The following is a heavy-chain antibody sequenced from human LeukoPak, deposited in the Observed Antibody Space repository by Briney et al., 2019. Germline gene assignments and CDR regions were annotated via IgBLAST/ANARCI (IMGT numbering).Heavy chain of an antibody. CDR3: ARGIPLGIRGGP. CDR2: MNPSNGNT. CDR1: GYTFSSYD. V-gene: IGHV1-8*01. D-gene: IGHD2-15*01. Sequence: GASVKVSCKASGYTFSSYDINWVRQATGQGPEWIGWMNPSNGNTGYAQKFEGRVTMTRNASISTAYMELSSLRFEDTAVYYCARGIPLGIRGGPWGQGALVTVSS. J-gene: IGHJ5*02.